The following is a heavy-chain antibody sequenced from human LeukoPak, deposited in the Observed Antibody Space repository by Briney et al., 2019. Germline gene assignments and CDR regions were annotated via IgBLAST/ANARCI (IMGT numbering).Heavy chain of an antibody. D-gene: IGHD3-22*01. CDR2: ISYDGSNK. CDR3: AKPGGSSGYYPFDY. V-gene: IGHV3-30*18. J-gene: IGHJ4*02. CDR1: GFTFSSYG. Sequence: PGGSLRLSCAASGFTFSSYGMHWVRQAPGKGLEWVAVISYDGSNKYYADSVKGRFTISRDNSKNTLYLQMNSLGAEDTAVYYCAKPGGSSGYYPFDYWGQGTLVTVSS.